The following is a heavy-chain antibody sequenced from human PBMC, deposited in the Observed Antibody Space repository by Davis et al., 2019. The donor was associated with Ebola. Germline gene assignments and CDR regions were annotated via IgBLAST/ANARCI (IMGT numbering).Heavy chain of an antibody. V-gene: IGHV3-23*01. CDR2: ISAGGTAP. CDR3: AKSFLITGSHMSEFRGVDY. Sequence: PGGSLRPSCAPSGFTLSIYWMHWVRQPPGKGLVWVSSISAGGTAPYHADSVKGRFTISRDNSKNTLSLQMDSLRADDTAVYYCAKSFLITGSHMSEFRGVDYWGQGTVVTVSS. D-gene: IGHD2-8*02. CDR1: GFTLSIYW. J-gene: IGHJ4*02.